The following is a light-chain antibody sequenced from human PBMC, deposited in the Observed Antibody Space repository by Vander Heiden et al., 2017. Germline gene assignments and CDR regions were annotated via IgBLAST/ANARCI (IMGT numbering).Light chain of an antibody. CDR3: QQNNSYPYS. CDR1: QSFDNW. Sequence: DVHMTQSPSTLSASVGDRVTITCRASQSFDNWLAWYQQKPGKAPKLLIYKASRLEGGVPSRFSGSVSGTEFTLTISSLQPDDFATYYCQQNNSYPYSFGQGTKLEIK. J-gene: IGKJ2*01. CDR2: KAS. V-gene: IGKV1-5*03.